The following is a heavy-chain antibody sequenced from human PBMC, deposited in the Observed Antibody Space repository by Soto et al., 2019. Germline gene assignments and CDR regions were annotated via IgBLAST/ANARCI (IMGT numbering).Heavy chain of an antibody. D-gene: IGHD2-21*02. CDR3: ARASAYCGGDCRDYWYFDL. J-gene: IGHJ2*01. CDR2: IYYSGST. CDR1: GGSISSGGYY. V-gene: IGHV4-31*03. Sequence: QVQLQESGPGLVKPSQTLSLTCTVSGGSISSGGYYWSWIRQHPGKGLEWIGYIYYSGSTYYNPSLKSRVTISVDPSKNQFSLKLSSVTAADTAVYYCARASAYCGGDCRDYWYFDLWGRGTLVTVSS.